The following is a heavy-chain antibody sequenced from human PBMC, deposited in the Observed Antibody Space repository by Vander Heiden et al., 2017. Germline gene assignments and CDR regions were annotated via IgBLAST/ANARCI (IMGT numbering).Heavy chain of an antibody. V-gene: IGHV1-24*01. CDR2: FDPDDGET. D-gene: IGHD3-22*01. J-gene: IGHJ4*02. CDR1: GYIPTELS. Sequence: QVQLVQYGAEVRKPGASVKVSCKVSGYIPTELSMHWVRQAPGKGLEWMGGFDPDDGETIYAQNLQGRVTTTEDTSTNTAYMELSSLRSEDTAVYYCATLPYFYDSSTYGSFDFWGQGTLVTVSS. CDR3: ATLPYFYDSSTYGSFDF.